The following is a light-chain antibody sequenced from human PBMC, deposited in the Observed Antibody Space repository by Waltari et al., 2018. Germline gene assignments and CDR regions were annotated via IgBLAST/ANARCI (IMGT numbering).Light chain of an antibody. CDR1: SSDIGGYKY. V-gene: IGLV2-11*01. CDR2: DVD. Sequence: QSALTQPRSVSGSPGQSVTLSCTGTSSDIGGYKYVSWYQPHPGKAPKLVIYDVDTRPSGVPDRFSGSKAGNTASLTISGLQTDDDADYYCCSYAGRYTSVFGRGTRVTVL. CDR3: CSYAGRYTSV. J-gene: IGLJ2*01.